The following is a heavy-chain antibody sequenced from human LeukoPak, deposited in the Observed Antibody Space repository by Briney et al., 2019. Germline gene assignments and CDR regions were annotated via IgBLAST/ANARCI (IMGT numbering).Heavy chain of an antibody. Sequence: GGSLRLSCTTSGFTFGDYAMTWVRQAPGRGLEWVGFIRGARRGTTEYAASVRGRFTISRDDTKSIAYLQMNSLKIEDTAVYYCTRDYFYDKNGHQGDDAFEIWGQGTMVTVSS. CDR1: GFTFGDYA. D-gene: IGHD3-22*01. CDR3: TRDYFYDKNGHQGDDAFEI. J-gene: IGHJ3*02. V-gene: IGHV3-49*04. CDR2: IRGARRGTT.